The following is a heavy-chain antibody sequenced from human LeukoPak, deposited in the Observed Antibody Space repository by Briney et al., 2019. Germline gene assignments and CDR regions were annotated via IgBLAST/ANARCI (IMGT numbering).Heavy chain of an antibody. CDR1: GFSVSNNY. J-gene: IGHJ4*02. V-gene: IGHV3-53*01. Sequence: GGSLRLSCAASGFSVSNNYMSWVRQAPGKGLEGVSVIYSRGATYYADSVKGRFTISRDNSKNTLYLQMNSLRVEDTAVYYCAARNYWGQGTLVTVSS. CDR2: IYSRGAT. CDR3: AARNY. D-gene: IGHD1-14*01.